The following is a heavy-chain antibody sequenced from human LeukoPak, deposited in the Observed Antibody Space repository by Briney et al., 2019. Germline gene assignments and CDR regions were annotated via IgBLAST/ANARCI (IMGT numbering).Heavy chain of an antibody. D-gene: IGHD3-10*01. CDR3: ARDGELLWSLDY. CDR2: IIPIFGTA. J-gene: IGHJ4*02. Sequence: SVKVSCKASGGTFSSYAISWVRQAPAQGLEWMGRIIPIFGTANYAQKFQGRVTITTDESTSTAYMELSSLRSEDTAVYYCARDGELLWSLDYWGQGTLVTISS. CDR1: GGTFSSYA. V-gene: IGHV1-69*05.